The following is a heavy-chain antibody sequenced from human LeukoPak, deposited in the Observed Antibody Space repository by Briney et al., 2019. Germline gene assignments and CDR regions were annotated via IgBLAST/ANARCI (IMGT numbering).Heavy chain of an antibody. V-gene: IGHV1-24*01. CDR3: ATAAARRHYYYYMDV. J-gene: IGHJ6*03. D-gene: IGHD6-6*01. CDR2: FDPEDGET. Sequence: ASVKVSCKVSGYTLTELSMHWVRQAPGKGLEWMGGFDPEDGETIYAQKFQSRVTMTEDTSTDTAYMELSSLRSEDTAVYYCATAAARRHYYYYMDVWGKGTTVTVSS. CDR1: GYTLTELS.